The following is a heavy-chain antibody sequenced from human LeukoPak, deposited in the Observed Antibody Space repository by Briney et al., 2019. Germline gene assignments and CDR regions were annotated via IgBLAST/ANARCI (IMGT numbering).Heavy chain of an antibody. J-gene: IGHJ4*02. CDR1: GFTFSRYA. V-gene: IGHV3-30-3*01. Sequence: GRSLRLSCATSGFTFSRYAMHWVRQAPGKGLEWVALISYDANIGSNKYYADSVKGRFTISRDNSKNTLYLQMNSLRAEDTAVYYCARDGGYDFWSGYYQDYWGQGTLVTVSS. CDR2: ISYDANIGSNK. CDR3: ARDGGYDFWSGYYQDY. D-gene: IGHD3-3*01.